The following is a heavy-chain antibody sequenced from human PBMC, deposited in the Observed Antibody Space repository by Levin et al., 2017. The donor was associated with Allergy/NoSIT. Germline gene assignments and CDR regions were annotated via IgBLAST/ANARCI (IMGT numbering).Heavy chain of an antibody. J-gene: IGHJ1*01. V-gene: IGHV4-34*01. CDR2: INHNRST. CDR1: GGSFSGYY. D-gene: IGHD3-22*01. CDR3: ARGPRYYESSDHDYWAESFPH. Sequence: PSETLSLTCAVYGGSFSGYYWSWIRQPPGKGLEWIGEINHNRSTNYNPSLKSRVTISVDTSKNQFSLKLSSVTAADTAVYYCARGPRYYESSDHDYWAESFPHWGQGTLVTVSS.